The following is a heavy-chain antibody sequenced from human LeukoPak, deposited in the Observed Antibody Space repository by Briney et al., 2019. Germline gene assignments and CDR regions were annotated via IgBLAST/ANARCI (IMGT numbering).Heavy chain of an antibody. CDR2: IKQDGSEK. Sequence: GGSLRLSCAASGFTFTTYWMSWVRQAPGKGLEWVANIKQDGSEKYYVDSVKGRFTISIDNSKNTLYLQMNSLRAEDTAVYYCAKVISDCSGGSCILIDYWGQGTLVTVSS. CDR1: GFTFTTYW. V-gene: IGHV3-7*03. D-gene: IGHD2-15*01. CDR3: AKVISDCSGGSCILIDY. J-gene: IGHJ4*02.